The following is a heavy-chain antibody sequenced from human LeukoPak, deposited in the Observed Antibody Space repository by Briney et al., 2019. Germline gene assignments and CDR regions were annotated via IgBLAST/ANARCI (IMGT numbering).Heavy chain of an antibody. CDR3: AKGAVNTAVNPGAFDI. Sequence: GGSLRLSCAASGFTFSSYAMSGVRQAPGKGLGWVSAISCSCGSTYYADSVKGRFTISRDNSKNTLYLQMNSLIAEDTAVYYCAKGAVNTAVNPGAFDIWGQGTMVTVSS. J-gene: IGHJ3*02. CDR2: ISCSCGST. D-gene: IGHD5-18*01. CDR1: GFTFSSYA. V-gene: IGHV3-23*01.